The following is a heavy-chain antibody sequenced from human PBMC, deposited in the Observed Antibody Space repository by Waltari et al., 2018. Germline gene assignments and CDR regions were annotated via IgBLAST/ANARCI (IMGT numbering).Heavy chain of an antibody. Sequence: EVQLVQSGAEVTKPGESLNISCKGSGYSFSNFWIGWVRQMPGKGLEWMGVIYPGDSDTRYSPSFQGQVTISVDKSTNTAYLRWNTLKASDSAMYYCASATSGWYGSFNFWGQGTLVIVSS. V-gene: IGHV5-51*01. CDR1: GYSFSNFW. CDR3: ASATSGWYGSFNF. CDR2: IYPGDSDT. D-gene: IGHD6-19*01. J-gene: IGHJ4*02.